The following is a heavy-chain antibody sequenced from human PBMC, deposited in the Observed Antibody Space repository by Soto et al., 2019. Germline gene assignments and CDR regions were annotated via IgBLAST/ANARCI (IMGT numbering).Heavy chain of an antibody. Sequence: QVQLQESGPGLVKPSETLSLTCTVSGDSVTSGSHYWSWVRQPPGKGLEYIGYIFYSENTSYHPSLKSRVTISVDTSKNQFSLRLSSVTAADTAVYYCARGGITTVRNYYFDHWGQGTLVTVSS. CDR1: GDSVTSGSHY. D-gene: IGHD1-20*01. CDR2: IFYSENT. CDR3: ARGGITTVRNYYFDH. V-gene: IGHV4-61*01. J-gene: IGHJ4*02.